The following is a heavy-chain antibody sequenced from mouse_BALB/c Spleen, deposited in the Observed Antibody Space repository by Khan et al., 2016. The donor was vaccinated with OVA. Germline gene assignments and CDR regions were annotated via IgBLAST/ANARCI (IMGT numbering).Heavy chain of an antibody. J-gene: IGHJ4*01. CDR2: ISSTGST. CDR3: ARSLNSGYRYALDC. V-gene: IGHV3-2*02. Sequence: EVQLQESGPGLVKPSQSLSLTCTVTGYSITSDYAWNWIRQFPGNKLEWMGYISSTGSTSYNPSLKSRISITRDTSTNQFFLQLKSLTSEDTATYYGARSLNSGYRYALDCWGRGTSVAVSS. D-gene: IGHD2-2*01. CDR1: GYSITSDYA.